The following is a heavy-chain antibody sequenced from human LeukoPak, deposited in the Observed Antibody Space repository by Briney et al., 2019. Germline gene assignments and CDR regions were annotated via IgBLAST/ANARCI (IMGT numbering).Heavy chain of an antibody. Sequence: SGRSLRLSCAASGFTFSRYGLHWVRQAPGKGLEWVAVIANDGKDKKYADSVKGRLIISRDNSKSTLYLQMNSLRAEDTAVYYCAKDQQVGAAAYYFDSWGQGTLVTVSS. V-gene: IGHV3-30*18. CDR2: IANDGKDK. CDR3: AKDQQVGAAAYYFDS. CDR1: GFTFSRYG. J-gene: IGHJ4*02. D-gene: IGHD6-13*01.